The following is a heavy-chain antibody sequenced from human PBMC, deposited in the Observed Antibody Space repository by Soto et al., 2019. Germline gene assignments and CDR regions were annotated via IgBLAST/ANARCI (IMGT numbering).Heavy chain of an antibody. J-gene: IGHJ4*02. D-gene: IGHD5-12*01. CDR1: GFTFSSYW. CDR2: IKQDGSEK. CDR3: ASGDIVATIFDY. Sequence: GSLRLSCAASGFTFSSYWMSWVRQAPGKGLEWVANIKQDGSEKYYVDSVKGRFTISRDNAKNSLYLQMNSLRAEDTAVYYCASGDIVATIFDYWGQGTLVTVSS. V-gene: IGHV3-7*01.